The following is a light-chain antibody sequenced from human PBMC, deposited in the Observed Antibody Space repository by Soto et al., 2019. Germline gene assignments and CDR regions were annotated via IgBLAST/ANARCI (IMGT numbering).Light chain of an antibody. CDR1: SSNIGNNY. CDR2: DND. V-gene: IGLV1-51*01. Sequence: QSVLTQPPSVSAAPGQKVSISCSGSSSNIGNNYVSWYQHLPGTAPRLLIYDNDKRPSGIPDRFSGSKSGTSATLGITGLQTGDEADYYCVTSHSSRSPVVFGGGTKLTVL. CDR3: VTSHSSRSPVV. J-gene: IGLJ2*01.